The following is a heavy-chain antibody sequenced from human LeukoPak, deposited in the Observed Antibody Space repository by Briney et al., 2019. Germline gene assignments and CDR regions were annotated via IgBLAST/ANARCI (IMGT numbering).Heavy chain of an antibody. CDR2: IKSKTDGGTT. Sequence: GGSLRLSCAASGCTFSNAWMSWVRQAPGKGLEWVGRIKSKTDGGTTDYAAPVKGRFTISRDDSKNTLYLQMNSLKTEDTAVYYCTTQGAYLYYYYYYMDVWGKGTTVTVSS. CDR3: TTQGAYLYYYYYYMDV. V-gene: IGHV3-15*01. J-gene: IGHJ6*03. D-gene: IGHD1-26*01. CDR1: GCTFSNAW.